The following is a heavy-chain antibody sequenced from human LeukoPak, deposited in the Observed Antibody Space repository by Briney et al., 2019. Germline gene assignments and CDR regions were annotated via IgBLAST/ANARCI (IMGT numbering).Heavy chain of an antibody. D-gene: IGHD5-18*01. J-gene: IGHJ4*02. Sequence: PGGSLRLSCAASGFTFSSYSMNWVRQAPGKGLEWVSSISSSSSYIYYADSVKGRFTISRYNAKNSLYLQMNSLRAEDTAVYYCARDPYSYGYVLCDYWGQGTLVTVSS. CDR1: GFTFSSYS. CDR2: ISSSSSYI. CDR3: ARDPYSYGYVLCDY. V-gene: IGHV3-21*01.